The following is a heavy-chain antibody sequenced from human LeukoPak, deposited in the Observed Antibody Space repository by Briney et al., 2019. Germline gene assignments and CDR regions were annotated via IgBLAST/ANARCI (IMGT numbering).Heavy chain of an antibody. J-gene: IGHJ6*03. V-gene: IGHV1-18*01. D-gene: IGHD4-23*01. CDR1: GYTFTSYG. Sequence: ASVKVSCKASGYTFTSYGISWVRQAPGQGLEWMGWISAYNGNTNYAQKLQGRVTMTTDTSTSTAYMELRSLRSDDTAVYYCARTDAVVTPSPYYYYYYMDVWGKGTTVTVSS. CDR2: ISAYNGNT. CDR3: ARTDAVVTPSPYYYYYYMDV.